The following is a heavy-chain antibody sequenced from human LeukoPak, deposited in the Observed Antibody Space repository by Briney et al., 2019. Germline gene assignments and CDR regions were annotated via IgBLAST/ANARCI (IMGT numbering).Heavy chain of an antibody. CDR3: ARDMGRYDFWSGYFDP. V-gene: IGHV1-69*04. J-gene: IGHJ5*02. CDR2: IIPILGIA. Sequence: ASVKVSCKASGGTFSSYAISWVRQAPGQGLEWMGRIIPILGIANYAQKLQGRVTMTTDTSTSTAYMELRSLRSDDTAVYYCARDMGRYDFWSGYFDPWGQGTLVTVSS. D-gene: IGHD3-3*01. CDR1: GGTFSSYA.